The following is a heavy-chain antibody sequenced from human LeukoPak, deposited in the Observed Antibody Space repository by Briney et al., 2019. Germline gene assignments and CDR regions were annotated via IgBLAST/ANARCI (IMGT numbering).Heavy chain of an antibody. CDR3: ARGLLWSRDWFDP. D-gene: IGHD3-10*01. CDR1: GGSFSGYY. CDR2: INHSGST. J-gene: IGHJ5*02. V-gene: IGHV4-34*01. Sequence: SETLSLTCAVYGGSFSGYYWSWIRQPPGKGLEWIGEINHSGSTNYNPSLKRRVTISVDTSKNQFSLKLSSVTAADTAVYYCARGLLWSRDWFDPWGQGTLVTVSS.